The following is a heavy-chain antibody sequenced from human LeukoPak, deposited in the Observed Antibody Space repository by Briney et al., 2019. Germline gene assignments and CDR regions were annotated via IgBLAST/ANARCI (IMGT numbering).Heavy chain of an antibody. CDR2: IYTSGST. D-gene: IGHD2-2*01. CDR1: GGSISSYY. Sequence: PSKTLSLTCTVSGGSISSYYWSWIRQPAGKGLEWIGRIYTSGSTNYNPSLKSRVTMSVDTSKNQFSLKLSSATAADTAVYYCARDGGCSSTSCPYYYYGMDVWGQGTTVTVSS. CDR3: ARDGGCSSTSCPYYYYGMDV. J-gene: IGHJ6*02. V-gene: IGHV4-4*07.